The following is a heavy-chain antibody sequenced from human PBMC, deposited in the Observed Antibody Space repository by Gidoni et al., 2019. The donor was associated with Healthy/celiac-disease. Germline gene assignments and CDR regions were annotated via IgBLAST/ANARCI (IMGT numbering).Heavy chain of an antibody. Sequence: QGQLGESGAEVEEPGASVKVSCKASGNTFTGYYMHWVRQAPGQGLEWMGWINPNSGGTNYAQKFQGRVTMTRDTSISTAYMELSRLRSDDTAVYYCARATYSSSWSDYWGQGTLVTVSS. J-gene: IGHJ4*02. D-gene: IGHD6-13*01. V-gene: IGHV1-2*02. CDR2: INPNSGGT. CDR1: GNTFTGYY. CDR3: ARATYSSSWSDY.